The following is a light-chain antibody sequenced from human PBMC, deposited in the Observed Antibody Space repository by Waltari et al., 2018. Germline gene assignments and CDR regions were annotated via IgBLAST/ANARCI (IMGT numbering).Light chain of an antibody. CDR1: SSDVGGYNS. Sequence: QSALTQPASVSGSPGQSITIPCTGTSSDVGGYNSVSWYQQHPGKAPKLMIYDVSNRPSGVSNRFSGSKSGNMASLTISGLQAEDEADYYCSSYTSSSTVVFGGGTKLTVL. J-gene: IGLJ2*01. V-gene: IGLV2-14*03. CDR2: DVS. CDR3: SSYTSSSTVV.